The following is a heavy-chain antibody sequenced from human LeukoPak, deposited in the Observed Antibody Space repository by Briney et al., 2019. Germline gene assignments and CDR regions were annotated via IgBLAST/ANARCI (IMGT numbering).Heavy chain of an antibody. CDR3: ARLLPNCSGGSCYSVSAFDI. Sequence: SETLSLTCTVSGGSISSSSYYWGWIRQPPGKGLEWIGSIYYSGSTYYNPSLKSRVTISVDTSKNQFSLKLSSVTAADTAVYYCARLLPNCSGGSCYSVSAFDIWGQGTMVTVPS. CDR2: IYYSGST. D-gene: IGHD2-15*01. J-gene: IGHJ3*02. V-gene: IGHV4-39*01. CDR1: GGSISSSSYY.